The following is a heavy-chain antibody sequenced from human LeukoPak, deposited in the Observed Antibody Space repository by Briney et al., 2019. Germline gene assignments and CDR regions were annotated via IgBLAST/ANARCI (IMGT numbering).Heavy chain of an antibody. J-gene: IGHJ3*02. CDR1: GFTFSSYA. CDR2: ISSNGGST. Sequence: PGGSLRLSCAASGFTFSSYAMHWVRQAPGKGLEYVSAISSNGGSTYYANSVKGRFTISRDNSKNTLYLQMGSLRAEDMAVYYCARDQPHLETKTRHLGGAFDIWGQGTMVTVSS. CDR3: ARDQPHLETKTRHLGGAFDI. V-gene: IGHV3-64*01. D-gene: IGHD1-26*01.